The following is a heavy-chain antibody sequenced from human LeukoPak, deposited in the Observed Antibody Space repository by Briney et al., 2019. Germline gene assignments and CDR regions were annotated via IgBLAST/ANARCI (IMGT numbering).Heavy chain of an antibody. V-gene: IGHV3-23*01. CDR1: GFTFSSYA. CDR3: ARGSYSSSWYASEHFQH. CDR2: ISGSGGST. J-gene: IGHJ1*01. D-gene: IGHD6-13*01. Sequence: GGSLRLSCAASGFTFSSYAMSWVRQAPGKGLEWVSAISGSGGSTYYADSVKGRFTISRDNSKNTLYLQMNSLRAEDTAVYYCARGSYSSSWYASEHFQHWGQGTLVTVSS.